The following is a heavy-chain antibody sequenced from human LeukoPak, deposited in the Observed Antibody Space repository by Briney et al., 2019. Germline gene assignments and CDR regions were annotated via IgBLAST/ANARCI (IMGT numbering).Heavy chain of an antibody. J-gene: IGHJ4*02. CDR1: GGSVSSGSYY. V-gene: IGHV4-61*01. Sequence: SETLPLTCTVSGGSVSSGSYYWSWIRQPPGKGLEWIGYIYYSGSTNYNPSLKSRVTISVDTSKNQFSLKLSSVTAADTAVYYCARVESYTVFDYWGQGTLVTVSS. CDR3: ARVESYTVFDY. D-gene: IGHD1-26*01. CDR2: IYYSGST.